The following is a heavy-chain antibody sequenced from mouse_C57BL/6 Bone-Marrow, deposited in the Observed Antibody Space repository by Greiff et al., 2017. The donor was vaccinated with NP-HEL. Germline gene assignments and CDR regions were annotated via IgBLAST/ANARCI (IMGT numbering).Heavy chain of an antibody. V-gene: IGHV5-12*01. CDR2: ISNGGGST. CDR1: GFTFSDYY. Sequence: EVQVVESGGGLVQPGGSLKLSCAASGFTFSDYYMYWVRQTPEKRLEWVAYISNGGGSTYYPDTVKGRFTISRDNAKNTLYLQMSRLKSEDTAMYYCATNYYGSSFPTEHFDVWGTGTTVTVSS. CDR3: ATNYYGSSFPTEHFDV. D-gene: IGHD1-1*01. J-gene: IGHJ1*03.